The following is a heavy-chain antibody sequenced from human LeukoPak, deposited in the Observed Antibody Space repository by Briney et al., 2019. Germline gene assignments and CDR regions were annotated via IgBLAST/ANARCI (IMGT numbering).Heavy chain of an antibody. CDR2: ISFSSDYI. CDR1: GFTSSTYS. J-gene: IGHJ4*02. CDR3: ARRYCSTTNCYAFDD. D-gene: IGHD2-2*01. Sequence: NPGGSLRLSCAASGFTSSTYSMTWVRLAPGKGLEWVSSISFSSDYIYYADSVKGRFTISRDNARNSLYLQMNSLRAEDAAVYYCARRYCSTTNCYAFDDWGQGTLVTVSS. V-gene: IGHV3-21*01.